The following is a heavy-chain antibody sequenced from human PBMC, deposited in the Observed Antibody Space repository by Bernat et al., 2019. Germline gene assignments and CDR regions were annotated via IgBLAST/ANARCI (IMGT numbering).Heavy chain of an antibody. Sequence: QVQLVESGGGVVQPGRSLRLSCAASGFTFSSYAMHWVRQVPGKGLEWVAVISYDGSNKYYADSVKGRFTISRDNSKNTLYLQMNSLRAEDTAVYYCVRIGTGRPFDPWGQGTLVTVSS. CDR3: VRIGTGRPFDP. D-gene: IGHD6-13*01. V-gene: IGHV3-30-3*01. CDR2: ISYDGSNK. CDR1: GFTFSSYA. J-gene: IGHJ5*02.